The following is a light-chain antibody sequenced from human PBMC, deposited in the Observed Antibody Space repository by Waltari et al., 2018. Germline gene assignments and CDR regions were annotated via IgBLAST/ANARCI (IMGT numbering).Light chain of an antibody. CDR3: MQVTQLPLFRYT. J-gene: IGKJ2*01. CDR2: KIS. V-gene: IGKV2-24*01. CDR1: QSLGHSDGNTY. Sequence: IVMTQTPLSSPVTLGQPASISCRSSQSLGHSDGNTYLSWLQQRPGQPPRLLIYKISNRCYGVPDRFSGSGAGTDFTLKISRVEAEDVGVYFCMQVTQLPLFRYTFGQGTKLEIK.